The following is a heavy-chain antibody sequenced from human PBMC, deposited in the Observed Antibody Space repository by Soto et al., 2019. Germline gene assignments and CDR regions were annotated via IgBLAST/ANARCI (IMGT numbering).Heavy chain of an antibody. CDR1: GGSISSYY. CDR2: IYYSGST. J-gene: IGHJ4*02. Sequence: QVQLQESGPGLVKPSETLSLTCTVSGGSISSYYLSWIRQPPGKGLEWIGYIYYSGSTNYNPSLKSQVTISVDTSKNQFSLNLSSVTAADTAVYYCARHHDSWGQGTLVTVSS. V-gene: IGHV4-59*08. CDR3: ARHHDS.